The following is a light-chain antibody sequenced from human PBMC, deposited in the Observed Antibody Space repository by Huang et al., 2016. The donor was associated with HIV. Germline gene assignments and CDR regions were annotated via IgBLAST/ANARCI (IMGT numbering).Light chain of an antibody. CDR2: DAS. J-gene: IGKJ4*01. CDR1: QNVITY. Sequence: EIVLTQSPATLSLSPGERATLSCRASQNVITYLVWYQQTPGQAPRLLIYDASTRATGVPARFSGSGSGTDFTLTISSLEPEDFAVYYCQQRSNWPLVTFGGGTKLEIK. CDR3: QQRSNWPLVT. V-gene: IGKV3-11*01.